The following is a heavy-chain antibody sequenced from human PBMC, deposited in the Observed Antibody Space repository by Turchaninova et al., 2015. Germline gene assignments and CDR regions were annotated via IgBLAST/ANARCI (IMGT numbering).Heavy chain of an antibody. J-gene: IGHJ4*02. V-gene: IGHV3-23*01. Sequence: GGGLVQPGGSLRLSCAASGFSFSSYAMSWVRQAPGKGLKWVSAISGSGGSTYYADSVKGRFTISRDNSKNTLYLQMNSLRAEDTAVYYCAKDLNWGATATTAFDYWGQGTLVTVSS. D-gene: IGHD1-26*01. CDR2: ISGSGGST. CDR3: AKDLNWGATATTAFDY. CDR1: GFSFSSYA.